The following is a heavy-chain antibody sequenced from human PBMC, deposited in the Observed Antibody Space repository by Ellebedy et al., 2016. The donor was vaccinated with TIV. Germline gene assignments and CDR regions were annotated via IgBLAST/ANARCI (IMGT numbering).Heavy chain of an antibody. Sequence: PGGSLRLSCAAPGFTFSSYGMPWVRQAPGKGLEWVAVIWYDGSNKYYAASVKGRLTISRDNAKSSLYLQMISLRDEDTALYYCARDKGATAHDGRPDDAFDIWGQGTMVTVS. D-gene: IGHD3-22*01. CDR3: ARDKGATAHDGRPDDAFDI. CDR2: IWYDGSNK. CDR1: GFTFSSYG. V-gene: IGHV3-33*01. J-gene: IGHJ3*02.